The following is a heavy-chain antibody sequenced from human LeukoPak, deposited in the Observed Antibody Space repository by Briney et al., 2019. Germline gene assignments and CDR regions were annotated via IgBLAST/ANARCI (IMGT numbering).Heavy chain of an antibody. J-gene: IGHJ4*02. V-gene: IGHV7-4-1*02. CDR2: INTKTGNP. CDR1: GYTFTSYA. CDR3: ARGWFGEISYYFDY. D-gene: IGHD3-10*01. Sequence: GASVKVSCKASGYTFTSYAVNWVRQAPGQGLEWMGWINTKTGNPTHAQGFTGRFVFSLDTSVTTAYLQISSLKAEDTAVYYCARGWFGEISYYFDYWGQGTLVTVSS.